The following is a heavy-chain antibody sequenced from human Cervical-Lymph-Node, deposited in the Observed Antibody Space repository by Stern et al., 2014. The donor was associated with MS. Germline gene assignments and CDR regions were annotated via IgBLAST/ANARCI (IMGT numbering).Heavy chain of an antibody. Sequence: QLVQSGAEARAPGASMKVSCKASGYIFTDYYLHWVRQAPGQGLEWLGWINPNSGGPNYAQNFQGRVTMTRETSISTAYMDLRWLGTADPAVYYCGGGSGTANHLRGDYWGQGTLVTVSS. J-gene: IGHJ4*01. CDR1: GYIFTDYY. D-gene: IGHD2-21*02. V-gene: IGHV1-2*02. CDR2: INPNSGGP. CDR3: GGGSGTANHLRGDY.